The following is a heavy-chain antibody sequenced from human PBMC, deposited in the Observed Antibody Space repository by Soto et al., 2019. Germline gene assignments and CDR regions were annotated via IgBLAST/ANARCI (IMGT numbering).Heavy chain of an antibody. D-gene: IGHD2-21*01. CDR1: GYTFTPYY. Sequence: QVQLVQSGAEVRKPGASVKLSCQASGYTFTPYYIHWVRQAPGQGLEWLGIINPDTGTTSYAQTFQGRVTLTTDTSASTVYLELSGLAAEDTAVYYCASCPIYGGDSYFAYWGQGTLVTVSS. CDR3: ASCPIYGGDSYFAY. V-gene: IGHV1-46*01. J-gene: IGHJ4*02. CDR2: INPDTGTT.